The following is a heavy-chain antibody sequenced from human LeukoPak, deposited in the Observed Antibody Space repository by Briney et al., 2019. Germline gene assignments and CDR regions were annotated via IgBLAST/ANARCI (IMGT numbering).Heavy chain of an antibody. D-gene: IGHD6-19*01. CDR2: INPNSGGT. CDR1: GYTFTGYY. J-gene: IGHJ4*02. Sequence: ASVKVSCKASGYTFTGYYMHWVRQAPGQGLEWMGWINPNSGGTNYAQKFQGRVTMTRDTSISTAYMELSRLRSDDTAVYYCARDRISSGWSYYFDYWGQGTLVTVSS. V-gene: IGHV1-2*02. CDR3: ARDRISSGWSYYFDY.